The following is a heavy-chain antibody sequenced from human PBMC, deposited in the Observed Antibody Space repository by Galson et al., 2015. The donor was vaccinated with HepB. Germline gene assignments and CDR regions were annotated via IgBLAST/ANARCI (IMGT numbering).Heavy chain of an antibody. CDR2: MVVGGGNT. CDR1: GFTFSNSA. J-gene: IGHJ4*02. V-gene: IGHV1-58*01. D-gene: IGHD6-25*01. Sequence: SVKVSCKASGFTFSNSAVQWVRQARGQGLEWIGWMVVGGGNTNYAQHFQGRLTITRDMSTGTAYMGMTSLRSEDTAVYYCAAESYSSGCCKYDYWGQGTLVTVSS. CDR3: AAESYSSGCCKYDY.